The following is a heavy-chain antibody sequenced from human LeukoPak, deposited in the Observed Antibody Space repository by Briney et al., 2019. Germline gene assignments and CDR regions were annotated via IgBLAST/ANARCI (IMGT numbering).Heavy chain of an antibody. CDR2: IRSKANSYAT. V-gene: IGHV3-73*01. Sequence: GGSLKLSCAASGFTFSGSAMHWVRQASGKGLEWVGRIRSKANSYATAYAASVKGGFTISRDDSKNTAYLQMNSLKTEDTAVYYCTRLRGGSYDFDYWGQGTLVTVSS. CDR3: TRLRGGSYDFDY. J-gene: IGHJ4*02. D-gene: IGHD1-26*01. CDR1: GFTFSGSA.